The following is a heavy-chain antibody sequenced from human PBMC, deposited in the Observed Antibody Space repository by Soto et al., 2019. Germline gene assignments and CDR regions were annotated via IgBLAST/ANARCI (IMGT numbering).Heavy chain of an antibody. J-gene: IGHJ4*02. CDR1: GGTFSSYA. Sequence: SVKFSCKASGGTFSSYAISWVRQAPGQGLEWMGGIIPIFGTANYAQKFQGRVTITADKSTSTAYMELSSLRSEDTAVYYCARRHYYDSSGYYYFDYWGQGTLVTVSS. V-gene: IGHV1-69*06. CDR2: IIPIFGTA. D-gene: IGHD3-22*01. CDR3: ARRHYYDSSGYYYFDY.